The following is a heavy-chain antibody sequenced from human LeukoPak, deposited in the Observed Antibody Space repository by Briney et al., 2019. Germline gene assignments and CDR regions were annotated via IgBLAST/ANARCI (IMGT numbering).Heavy chain of an antibody. CDR3: AREHTSMVLTFDAFDM. V-gene: IGHV3-48*04. Sequence: GGSLRLSCAASGFTFSSYSMNRVRQAPGKGLEWVSYISSSSSTIYYADSVKGRFTISRDNAKNSLYLQMNSLRAEDTAVYYCAREHTSMVLTFDAFDMWGQGTMVTVSS. CDR1: GFTFSSYS. CDR2: ISSSSSTI. J-gene: IGHJ3*02. D-gene: IGHD5-18*01.